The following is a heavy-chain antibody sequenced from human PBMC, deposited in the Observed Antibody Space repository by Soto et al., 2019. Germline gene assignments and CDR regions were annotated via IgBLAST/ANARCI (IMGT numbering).Heavy chain of an antibody. Sequence: SVKVSCKASGGTFSSYAISWVRQAPGQGLEWMGGIIPIFGTANYAQKFQGRVTITADESTSTAYMELSSLRSEDTAVYYCARVGVDTAMALYYYYGMDVWGQGTTVTV. V-gene: IGHV1-69*13. J-gene: IGHJ6*02. CDR2: IIPIFGTA. CDR1: GGTFSSYA. CDR3: ARVGVDTAMALYYYYGMDV. D-gene: IGHD5-18*01.